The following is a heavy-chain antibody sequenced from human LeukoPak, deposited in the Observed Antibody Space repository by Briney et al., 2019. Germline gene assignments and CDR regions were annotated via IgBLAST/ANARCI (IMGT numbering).Heavy chain of an antibody. CDR2: IYYSGST. J-gene: IGHJ5*02. D-gene: IGHD3-3*01. V-gene: IGHV4-39*01. CDR1: GGSISSYY. CDR3: ASRYDFWSGYHNNWFDP. Sequence: SETLSLTCTVSGGSISSYYWGWIRQPPGKGLEWIGSIYYSGSTYYNPFLKSRVTISVDTSKNQFSLKLSSVTAADTAVYYCASRYDFWSGYHNNWFDPWGQGTLVTVSS.